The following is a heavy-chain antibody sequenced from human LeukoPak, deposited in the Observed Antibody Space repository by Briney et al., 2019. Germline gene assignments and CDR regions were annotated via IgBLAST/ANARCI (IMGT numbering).Heavy chain of an antibody. CDR1: GFTFSSYG. CDR2: ISYDGSNK. CDR3: AKDQGVSGSYGNDY. V-gene: IGHV3-30*18. D-gene: IGHD1-26*01. J-gene: IGHJ4*02. Sequence: PGGSLRLSCAASGFTFSSYGMHWVRQAPGKGLEWVAVISYDGSNKYYADSVKGRFTISRDNSKNTLYLQMNSLRAEDTAVYYCAKDQGVSGSYGNDYWGQGTLVTVSS.